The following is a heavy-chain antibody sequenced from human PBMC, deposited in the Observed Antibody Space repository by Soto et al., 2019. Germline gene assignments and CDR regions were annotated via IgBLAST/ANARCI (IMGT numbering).Heavy chain of an antibody. J-gene: IGHJ5*02. CDR3: ARGERKVNWRPYFDT. Sequence: SETLSLTCTVSGDSLSLYYWSWIRLSPGRGLEWIGYIYSTGSSNQNPSLRDRVAVSADASKNQFYLTLTSMTAADTAVYYCARGERKVNWRPYFDTWGQGIQVTVSS. V-gene: IGHV4-59*01. CDR2: IYSTGSS. CDR1: GDSLSLYY. D-gene: IGHD1-26*01.